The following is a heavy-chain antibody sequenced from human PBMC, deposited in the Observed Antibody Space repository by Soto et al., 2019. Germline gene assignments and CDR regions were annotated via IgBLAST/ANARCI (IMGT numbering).Heavy chain of an antibody. D-gene: IGHD4-17*01. V-gene: IGHV4-39*02. CDR2: IYYSGTT. CDR3: ARGTYGDYSHYYYGMDV. CDR1: VGSMSIGTYD. Sequence: PSETLSLACAFSVGSMSIGTYDWGWIRQPPGKGLDWIGSIYYSGTTYYSPSLKSRVAISVETSKKYFSLRLRSVTAADTAVYYCARGTYGDYSHYYYGMDVWGQGTPVTVSS. J-gene: IGHJ6*01.